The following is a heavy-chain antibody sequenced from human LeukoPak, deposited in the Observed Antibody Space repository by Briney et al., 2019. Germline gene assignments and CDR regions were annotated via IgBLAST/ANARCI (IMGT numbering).Heavy chain of an antibody. CDR3: ATSKDTAGGPY. CDR1: GFTFTDYW. CDR2: IRQDGGAT. V-gene: IGHV3-7*01. J-gene: IGHJ4*02. D-gene: IGHD6-13*01. Sequence: GGSLRLSCTASGFTFTDYWMTWVRQAPGQGLEWLANIRQDGGATFYGGSVKGRFTISRENAKNSLFLQMNSLRAEDTAVYYCATSKDTAGGPYWGQGTLVTVSS.